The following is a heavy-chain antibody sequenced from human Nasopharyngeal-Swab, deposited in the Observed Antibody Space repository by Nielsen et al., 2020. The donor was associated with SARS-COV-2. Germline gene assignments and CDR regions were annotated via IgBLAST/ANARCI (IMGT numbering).Heavy chain of an antibody. V-gene: IGHV3-11*01. CDR1: GFTFSDYY. CDR2: ISSSGSTI. J-gene: IGHJ4*02. CDR3: ARGPALTEYFDY. D-gene: IGHD3-16*01. Sequence: GESLKISCAASGFTFSDYYMSWIRQAPGKGLEWVSYISSSGSTIYYADSVKGRFTISRGNAKNSLYLQMNSLRAEDTAVYYCARGPALTEYFDYWGQGTLVTVSS.